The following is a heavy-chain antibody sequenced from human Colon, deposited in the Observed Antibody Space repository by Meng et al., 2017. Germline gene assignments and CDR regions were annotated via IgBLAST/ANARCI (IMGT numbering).Heavy chain of an antibody. CDR2: INPRTGDT. D-gene: IGHD2-15*01. CDR3: ARESADGGSFDL. V-gene: IGHV1-2*06. J-gene: IGHJ4*02. CDR1: GDTLY. Sequence: QVQLVPPGAGVKMPGPAVPVSCKASGDTLYLHWVRLRPGEGLEWMGRINPRTGDTKSAQSFQGRVTMTRDTSTTTFSMDLRSLTTDDSAIYFCARESADGGSFDLWGQGTLVTVSS.